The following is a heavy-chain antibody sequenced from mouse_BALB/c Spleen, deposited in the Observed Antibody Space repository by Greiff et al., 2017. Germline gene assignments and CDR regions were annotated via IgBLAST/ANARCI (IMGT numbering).Heavy chain of an antibody. D-gene: IGHD2-3*01. CDR2: ISSGGGST. CDR3: ASLYDGYYSFAY. V-gene: IGHV5-12-1*01. CDR1: GFAFSSYD. Sequence: EVQLVESGGGLVKPGGSLKLSCAASGFAFSSYDMSWVRQTPEKRLEWVAYISSGGGSTYYPDTVKGRFTISRDNAKNTLYLQMSSLKSEDTAMYYCASLYDGYYSFAYWGQGTLVTVSA. J-gene: IGHJ3*01.